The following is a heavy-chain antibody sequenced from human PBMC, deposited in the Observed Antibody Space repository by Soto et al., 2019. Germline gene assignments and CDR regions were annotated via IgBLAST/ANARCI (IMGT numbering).Heavy chain of an antibody. J-gene: IGHJ6*02. CDR1: GFTFSNSA. Sequence: QVQLVESGGGVVQPGRSLRLSCAASGFTFSNSAMHWVRQAPGRGLEWVAGLWYDGSNKFYADSVKGRFTIFRDNSKNTLYLQMNSLRAEDTAIYQCARSLVPGAIRQYNGMDVWGQGTTVTVSS. CDR2: LWYDGSNK. CDR3: ARSLVPGAIRQYNGMDV. V-gene: IGHV3-33*01. D-gene: IGHD2-2*02.